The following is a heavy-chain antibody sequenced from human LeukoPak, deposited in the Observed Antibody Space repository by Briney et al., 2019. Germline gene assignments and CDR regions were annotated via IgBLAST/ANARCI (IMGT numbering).Heavy chain of an antibody. CDR2: INPNSGGT. V-gene: IGHV1-2*02. CDR3: ARGGNCSGGSCYYYYMDV. J-gene: IGHJ6*03. D-gene: IGHD2-15*01. Sequence: GASVKVSCKASGYTFTGYYMHWVRQAPGQGLEWMGWINPNSGGTNYAQKFQGRVTMTRDTSISTAYMELSRLRSDDTAVYYCARGGNCSGGSCYYYYMDVWGKGTTVTISS. CDR1: GYTFTGYY.